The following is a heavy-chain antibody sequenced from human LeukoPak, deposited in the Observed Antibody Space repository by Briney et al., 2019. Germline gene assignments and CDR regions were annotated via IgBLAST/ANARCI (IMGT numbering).Heavy chain of an antibody. Sequence: PGGSLRLSCAASGFTFSNAWMSWVRQAPGKGLEWVGRIKSKTDGGTTDYAAPVKGRFTISRDDSKNTLYLQMNSLKTEDTAVYYCTSRGDSYGYDAAAFDYWGQGTLVTVSS. CDR2: IKSKTDGGTT. CDR3: TSRGDSYGYDAAAFDY. CDR1: GFTFSNAW. V-gene: IGHV3-15*01. D-gene: IGHD5-18*01. J-gene: IGHJ4*02.